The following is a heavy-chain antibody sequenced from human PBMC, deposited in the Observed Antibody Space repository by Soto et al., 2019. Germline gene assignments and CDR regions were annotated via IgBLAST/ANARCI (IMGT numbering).Heavy chain of an antibody. Sequence: QVLLQQWCAGLWKPSETLSLTCAVYGVSFSGYYWSWIRQPPGKGLEWIGDINHSGSTKYNPSLKSRVNISVDTSKNQFSLKLSSVTAADTAVYYCARTSRFDYWGQGTLVTVS. J-gene: IGHJ4*02. CDR2: INHSGST. CDR3: ARTSRFDY. D-gene: IGHD6-6*01. CDR1: GVSFSGYY. V-gene: IGHV4-34*01.